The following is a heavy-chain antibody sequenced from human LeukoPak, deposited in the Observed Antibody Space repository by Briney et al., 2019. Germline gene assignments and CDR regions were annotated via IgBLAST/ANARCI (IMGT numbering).Heavy chain of an antibody. Sequence: GGSLRLSCAASGFTVSSNYMSWVRQAPGKGLEWVSVIYSGGSTYYADSVKGRFTISRDNSKNTLYLQMNSLRAEDTAVYYCASSGLTTVSLDAFDIWGQGTMVTVSS. CDR3: ASSGLTTVSLDAFDI. CDR2: IYSGGST. J-gene: IGHJ3*02. CDR1: GFTVSSNY. D-gene: IGHD4-17*01. V-gene: IGHV3-53*01.